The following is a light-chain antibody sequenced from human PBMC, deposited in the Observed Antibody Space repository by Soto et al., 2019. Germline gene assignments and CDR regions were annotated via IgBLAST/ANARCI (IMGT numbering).Light chain of an antibody. CDR3: QQYGSSPLT. CDR1: QSLSSTY. J-gene: IGKJ4*01. CDR2: GAS. V-gene: IGKV3-20*01. Sequence: EIVLTQSPGTLSLSPGERATLSCRASQSLSSTYLAWYQQKPGQAPRLLIYGASNRATGIPDRFSGSGSGTDFSLTISRLEPEDFAVYYCQQYGSSPLTFGGGTKVEIQ.